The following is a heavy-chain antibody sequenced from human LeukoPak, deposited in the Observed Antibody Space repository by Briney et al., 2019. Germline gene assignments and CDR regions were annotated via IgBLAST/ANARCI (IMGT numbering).Heavy chain of an antibody. J-gene: IGHJ5*02. D-gene: IGHD3-22*01. CDR1: GFTFSSYA. Sequence: GGSLRLSCAASGFTFSSYAMSWVRQAPGKGLEWVSAISGSGGSTYYADSVKGRFTISRDNSKNTVYLQMNRLRAEDTAVYYRAEPLLRRIVVVRGPYTPDLWGQGTLVTVSS. CDR3: AEPLLRRIVVVRGPYTPDL. V-gene: IGHV3-23*01. CDR2: ISGSGGST.